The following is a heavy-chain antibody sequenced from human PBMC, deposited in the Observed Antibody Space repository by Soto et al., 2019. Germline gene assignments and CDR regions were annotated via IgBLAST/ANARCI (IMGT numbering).Heavy chain of an antibody. V-gene: IGHV3-23*01. Sequence: GGSLRLSCAASGFTFSSYAMSWVRQAPGKGLEWVSAISGSGGSTYYADSVKGRFTISRDNSKNTLYLQMNSLRAEDRAVYYCASYYYGSGSYYHARSGFDPWGQGTLVTVSS. CDR3: ASYYYGSGSYYHARSGFDP. CDR2: ISGSGGST. CDR1: GFTFSSYA. D-gene: IGHD3-10*01. J-gene: IGHJ5*02.